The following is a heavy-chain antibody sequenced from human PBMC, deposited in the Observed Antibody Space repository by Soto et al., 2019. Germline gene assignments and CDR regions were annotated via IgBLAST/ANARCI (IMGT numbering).Heavy chain of an antibody. J-gene: IGHJ6*03. CDR3: AKDEAAPSSYYMDV. CDR2: ISGSGGST. CDR1: GFTFSSYA. Sequence: LRLSCAASGFTFSSYAMSWVRQAPGKGLEWVSAISGSGGSTYYADSVKGRFTISRDNSKNTLYLQMNSLRAEDTAVYYCAKDEAAPSSYYMDVWGKGTTVTVSS. V-gene: IGHV3-23*01. D-gene: IGHD2-15*01.